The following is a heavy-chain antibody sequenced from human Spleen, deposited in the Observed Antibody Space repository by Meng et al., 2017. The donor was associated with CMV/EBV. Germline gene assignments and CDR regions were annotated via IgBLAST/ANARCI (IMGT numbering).Heavy chain of an antibody. Sequence: GESLKISCKGSGYSFSSYWIGWVRQMPGKGLEWVGIIYPHDSDARYSPSFEGQVTISADKSINTAYLQWSSLKASDTATYYCTRRRYSGYDLAYWGQGTLVTVSS. D-gene: IGHD5-12*01. CDR2: IYPHDSDA. V-gene: IGHV5-51*01. CDR3: TRRRYSGYDLAY. CDR1: GYSFSSYW. J-gene: IGHJ4*02.